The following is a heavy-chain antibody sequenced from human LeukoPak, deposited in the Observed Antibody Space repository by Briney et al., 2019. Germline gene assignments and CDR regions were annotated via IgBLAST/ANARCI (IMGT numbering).Heavy chain of an antibody. Sequence: ASVKVSCKASGYTFTSYDINWVRQATGQGLEWMGWMNPNSGNTGYAQKFQGRVTTTRNTSISTAYMELSSLRSEDTAVYYCARVFVLRYFDWLLKPNYYYYMDVWGKGTTVTVSS. J-gene: IGHJ6*03. D-gene: IGHD3-9*01. CDR1: GYTFTSYD. V-gene: IGHV1-8*01. CDR2: MNPNSGNT. CDR3: ARVFVLRYFDWLLKPNYYYYMDV.